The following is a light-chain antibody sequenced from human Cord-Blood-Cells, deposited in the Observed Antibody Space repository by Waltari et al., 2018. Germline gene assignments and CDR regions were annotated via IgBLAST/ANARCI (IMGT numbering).Light chain of an antibody. CDR1: QSISNN. Sequence: IQITQSQSSLSASVGARVTTTCRASQSISNNLAWYQQKPGNVPKLLIYAASTSQSGVPARFSGSGSGTDFTLTISSLQSEDVAAYYCQKYNNAPFTFGPGTKVEIK. V-gene: IGKV1-27*01. CDR2: AAS. J-gene: IGKJ3*01. CDR3: QKYNNAPFT.